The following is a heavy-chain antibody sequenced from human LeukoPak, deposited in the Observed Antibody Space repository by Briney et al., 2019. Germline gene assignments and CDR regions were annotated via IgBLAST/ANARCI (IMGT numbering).Heavy chain of an antibody. CDR3: ARHGNWNPFDY. J-gene: IGHJ4*02. D-gene: IGHD1-20*01. V-gene: IGHV4-59*08. CDR2: ISYSGST. CDR1: GGSISGYY. Sequence: PSETLSLTCTVSGGSISGYYWSWIRQPPGKGLEWIGYISYSGSTNYNPSLKSRVTMSVDTSKNQFSLILISVTAADTAVYYCARHGNWNPFDYWGQGTLVTVSS.